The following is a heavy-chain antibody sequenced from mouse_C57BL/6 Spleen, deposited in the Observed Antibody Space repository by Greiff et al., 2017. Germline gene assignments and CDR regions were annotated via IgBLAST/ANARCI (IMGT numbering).Heavy chain of an antibody. CDR1: GYTFTSYW. J-gene: IGHJ1*03. Sequence: VQLQQPGAELVRPGSSVKLSCKASGYTFTSYWMDWVKQRPGQGLEWIGNIYPSDSETHYNQKFKDKATLTVDKSSSTAYMQLSSLTSEDSAVYYCARGTTVVAMNWYFDVWGTGTTVTVSS. CDR2: IYPSDSET. D-gene: IGHD1-1*01. CDR3: ARGTTVVAMNWYFDV. V-gene: IGHV1-61*01.